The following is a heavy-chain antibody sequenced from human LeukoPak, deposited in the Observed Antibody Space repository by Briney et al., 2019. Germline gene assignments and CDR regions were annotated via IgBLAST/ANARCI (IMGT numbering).Heavy chain of an antibody. CDR3: AKDPYYYDSSGYYPPGDY. D-gene: IGHD3-22*01. CDR1: GFTFSSYA. Sequence: GGSLRLSCAASGFTFSSYAMSWVRQAPGKGLEWVSAISGSGGSTYYADSVKGRFTISRDNSKNTLYLQMDSLRAEDTAVYYCAKDPYYYDSSGYYPPGDYWGQGTLVTVSS. J-gene: IGHJ4*02. V-gene: IGHV3-23*01. CDR2: ISGSGGST.